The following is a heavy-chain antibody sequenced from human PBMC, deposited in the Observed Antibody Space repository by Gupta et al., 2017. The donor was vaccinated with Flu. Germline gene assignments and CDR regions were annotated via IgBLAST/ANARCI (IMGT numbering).Heavy chain of an antibody. Sequence: EVQLLESGGGLVQPGGSLRLSCVASGFTFSSYAMRWVRQAPGKGLEWVSGISGGGDRTYYAGSVKGRFTISRDNSKNTLFLQINSLTAEDTAVYYCAKGPGINHYYYIDVWGKGTTVTVSS. J-gene: IGHJ6*03. CDR3: AKGPGINHYYYIDV. V-gene: IGHV3-23*01. CDR2: ISGGGDRT. CDR1: GFTFSSYA. D-gene: IGHD3-10*01.